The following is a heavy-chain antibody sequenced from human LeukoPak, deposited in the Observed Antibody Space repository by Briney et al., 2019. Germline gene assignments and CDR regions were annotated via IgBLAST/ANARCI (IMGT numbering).Heavy chain of an antibody. D-gene: IGHD5-12*01. Sequence: PSETLSLTCAVYGGSFRGYYWSWIRQPPGKGLEWIGKINHSGSTYYNPSLKSRVTISVETSKNQFSLKLSSVTAADTAVYYCARGFSGYDFSDYWGQGTLVTVSS. V-gene: IGHV4-34*01. CDR1: GGSFRGYY. J-gene: IGHJ4*02. CDR3: ARGFSGYDFSDY. CDR2: INHSGST.